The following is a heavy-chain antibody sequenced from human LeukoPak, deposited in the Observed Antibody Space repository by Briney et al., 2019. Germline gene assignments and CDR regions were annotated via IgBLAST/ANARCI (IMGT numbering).Heavy chain of an antibody. CDR1: GFTVSSNY. CDR2: IYSGGNT. J-gene: IGHJ3*02. Sequence: GGSLRLSCAASGFTVSSNYMSWVRQAPGKGLEWVSLIYSGGNTYYTDSVKGRFTISRDNSKNTLYLQMHSLRAEDTAVYYCAKDRDGSGGVSGASDIWGQGTMVTVSS. D-gene: IGHD2-15*01. V-gene: IGHV3-53*01. CDR3: AKDRDGSGGVSGASDI.